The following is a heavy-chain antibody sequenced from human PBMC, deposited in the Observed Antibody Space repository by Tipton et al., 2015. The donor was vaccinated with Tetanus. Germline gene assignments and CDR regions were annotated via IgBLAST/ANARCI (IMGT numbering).Heavy chain of an antibody. CDR1: GGSVSSYY. J-gene: IGHJ4*02. V-gene: IGHV4-4*07. CDR2: VSSSGNS. Sequence: TLSLTCTVSGGSVSSYYWTWFRQPPGKRLEWIGFVSSSGNSNYSPSLTGRVSMSLDTSKQQFSLSLTSATAADTAVYYCARVWSGCSSWSCSPFDSWGQGALVTVSS. CDR3: ARVWSGCSSWSCSPFDS. D-gene: IGHD2-2*01.